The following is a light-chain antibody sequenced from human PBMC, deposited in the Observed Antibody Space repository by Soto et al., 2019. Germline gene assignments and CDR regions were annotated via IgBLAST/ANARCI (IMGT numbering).Light chain of an antibody. CDR2: DNN. V-gene: IGLV1-51*01. CDR3: GTWDSSLGGVV. Sequence: QSVLTQPPSVSAAPGQTVTISCSGSSSNIGNNYVSWYQQLPGTAPKLLIYDNNKRPSGIPDRFSGSKSGTSATLGITGLQTGDEADYYCGTWDSSLGGVVFGGGTKLT. J-gene: IGLJ2*01. CDR1: SSNIGNNY.